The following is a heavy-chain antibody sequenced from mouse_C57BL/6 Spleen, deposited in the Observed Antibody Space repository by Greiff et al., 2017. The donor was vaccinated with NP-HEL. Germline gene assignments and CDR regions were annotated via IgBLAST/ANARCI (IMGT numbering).Heavy chain of an antibody. CDR2: IDPSDSET. D-gene: IGHD1-1*01. V-gene: IGHV1-52*01. CDR3: ARSVPYYYGSSYWYFDV. J-gene: IGHJ1*03. CDR1: GYTFTSYW. Sequence: QVQLQQPGAELVRPGSSVKLSCKASGYTFTSYWMHWVKQRPIQGLEWIGNIDPSDSETHYNQKFKDKATLTVDKSSSTAYMQLSSLTSEDSAVYYCARSVPYYYGSSYWYFDVWGTGTTVTVAS.